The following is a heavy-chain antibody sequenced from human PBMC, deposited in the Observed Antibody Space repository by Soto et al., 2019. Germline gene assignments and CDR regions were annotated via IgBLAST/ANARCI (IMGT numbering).Heavy chain of an antibody. D-gene: IGHD2-8*01. CDR1: GFTFSSYW. CDR2: INSDGSST. V-gene: IGHV3-74*01. J-gene: IGHJ5*02. Sequence: SLRLSCAASGFTFSSYWMHWVRQAPGKGLVWVPRINSDGSSTSYADSVKGRFTISRDNAKNTLYLQMNSLRAEDTAVYYCARGDDIVLMVYAISEWFDPWGQGTLVTVSS. CDR3: ARGDDIVLMVYAISEWFDP.